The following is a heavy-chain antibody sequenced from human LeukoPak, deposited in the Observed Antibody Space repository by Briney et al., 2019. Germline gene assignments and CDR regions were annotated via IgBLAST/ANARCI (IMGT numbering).Heavy chain of an antibody. V-gene: IGHV1-18*04. D-gene: IGHD6-19*01. CDR2: ISAYNGNT. J-gene: IGHJ4*02. CDR1: GYTVTSYG. CDR3: ARGARISSGWYRPIDY. Sequence: ASVKVSFKASGYTVTSYGISWVRQAPGQGLEWMGWISAYNGNTNYAQKLQGRVTMTTDTSTSTAYMELRSLRSDDTAVYYCARGARISSGWYRPIDYWGQGTLVTVSS.